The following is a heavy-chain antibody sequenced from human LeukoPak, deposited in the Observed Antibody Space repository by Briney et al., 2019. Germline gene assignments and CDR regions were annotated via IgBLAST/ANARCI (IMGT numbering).Heavy chain of an antibody. V-gene: IGHV3-74*01. J-gene: IGHJ4*02. CDR1: GFTFSSYW. Sequence: GGSLRLSCAASGFTFSSYWMQWVRQAPGKGLVWVSRISSDGSSTSYADSVKGRFTISRDNAKNTLYLQMNSLRAEDTAVYYCARGKVDTAMAIDYWGQGTLVTVSS. CDR3: ARGKVDTAMAIDY. D-gene: IGHD5-18*01. CDR2: ISSDGSST.